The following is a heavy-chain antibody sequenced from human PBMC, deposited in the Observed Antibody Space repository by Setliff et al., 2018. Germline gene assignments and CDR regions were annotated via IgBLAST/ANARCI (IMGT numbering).Heavy chain of an antibody. CDR1: GGSIRSYY. Sequence: PSETLSLTCTVSGGSIRSYYWNWIRQPPGKGLEWIGEISHTGSTNYNPSLKSRVTISINTSKKQFSLMMNSVTAADTGVYFCARVVPTARRGRLYYYYMDVWDKGATVTVSS. V-gene: IGHV4-34*01. D-gene: IGHD1-1*01. CDR3: ARVVPTARRGRLYYYYMDV. J-gene: IGHJ6*03. CDR2: ISHTGST.